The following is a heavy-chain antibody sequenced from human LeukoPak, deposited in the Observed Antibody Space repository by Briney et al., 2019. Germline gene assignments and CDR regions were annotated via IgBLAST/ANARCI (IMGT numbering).Heavy chain of an antibody. D-gene: IGHD1-26*01. CDR2: IRSKAYGGTT. CDR1: GFTLSNFA. Sequence: GGSLRLSCAASGFTLSNFAMSWVRQAPGKGLEWVGFIRSKAYGGTTEYAASVKGRFTISRDDSKSIAYLQMNSLKTEDTAVYYCTRQPIYSGKYYFDYWGQGTLVTVSS. CDR3: TRQPIYSGKYYFDY. V-gene: IGHV3-49*04. J-gene: IGHJ4*02.